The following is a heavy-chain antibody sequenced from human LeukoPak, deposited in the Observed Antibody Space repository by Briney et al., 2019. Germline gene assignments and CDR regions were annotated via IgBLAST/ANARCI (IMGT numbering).Heavy chain of an antibody. CDR3: ARVPITGIYRDYYMDV. J-gene: IGHJ6*03. Sequence: GGSLRLSCAASGFTFSSYGMHWVRQAPGKWVEWVAFIRYDGSNKYYADSVKGRFTISRDNAKNSLYLQMNSLRAEDTAVYYCARVPITGIYRDYYMDVWGKGTTVTVSS. V-gene: IGHV3-30*02. D-gene: IGHD1-20*01. CDR1: GFTFSSYG. CDR2: IRYDGSNK.